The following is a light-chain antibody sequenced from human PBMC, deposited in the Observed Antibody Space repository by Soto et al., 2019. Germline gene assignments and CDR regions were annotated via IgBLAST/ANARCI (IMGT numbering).Light chain of an antibody. CDR2: WAS. J-gene: IGKJ2*01. V-gene: IGKV4-1*01. CDR1: QSVVYNSNNKNY. CDR3: QQYYSTPPYT. Sequence: DIVMTQSPDSLAVSLGERATINCESSQSVVYNSNNKNYLAWYQQKPGQPPRLLIYWASTRESGVPDRFSGSGSGADFTLTINNVQAEDVAVYYCQQYYSTPPYTFGQGTKLEIK.